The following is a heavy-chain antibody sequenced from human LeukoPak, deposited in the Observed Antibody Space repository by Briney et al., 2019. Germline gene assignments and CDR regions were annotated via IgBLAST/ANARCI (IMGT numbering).Heavy chain of an antibody. CDR1: GGTFSSYA. V-gene: IGHV1-69*05. CDR3: ASMVRGVYYYYYMDV. Sequence: SVKVSCKASGGTFSSYAISWVRQAPGQGLEWMGGIIPIFGTANYAQKFQGRVTITTDESTSTAYMELSSLRSEDTAVYYRASMVRGVYYYYYMDVWGKGTTVTVSS. D-gene: IGHD3-10*01. J-gene: IGHJ6*03. CDR2: IIPIFGTA.